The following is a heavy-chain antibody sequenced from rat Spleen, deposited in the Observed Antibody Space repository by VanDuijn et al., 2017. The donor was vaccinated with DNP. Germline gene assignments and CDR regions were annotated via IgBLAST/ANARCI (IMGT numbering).Heavy chain of an antibody. J-gene: IGHJ2*01. V-gene: IGHV5-22*01. D-gene: IGHD5-1*01. CDR3: ATGLGDY. CDR1: GFTFSDYY. Sequence: EVLLVESDGGLVQPGRSLKLSCAVSGFTFSDYYMAWVRQTPKEGLEWVTSISYEGGSTYYGDSVKGRFTISRDNAKNTLYLQMNSLRSEDTATYYCATGLGDYWGQGVMVTVSS. CDR2: ISYEGGST.